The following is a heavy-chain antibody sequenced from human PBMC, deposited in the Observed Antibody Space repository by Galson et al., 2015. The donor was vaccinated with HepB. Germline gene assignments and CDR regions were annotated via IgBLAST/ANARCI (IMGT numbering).Heavy chain of an antibody. V-gene: IGHV3-30*18. J-gene: IGHJ4*02. CDR3: AKYRFNWGYFDY. Sequence: SLRLSCAASGFTFSSYGMHWVRQAPGKGLEWVAVISYDGSNKYYADSVKGRFTISRDNSKNTLYLQMNSLRAEDTAVYYCAKYRFNWGYFDYWGQGTLVTVSS. CDR1: GFTFSSYG. D-gene: IGHD7-27*01. CDR2: ISYDGSNK.